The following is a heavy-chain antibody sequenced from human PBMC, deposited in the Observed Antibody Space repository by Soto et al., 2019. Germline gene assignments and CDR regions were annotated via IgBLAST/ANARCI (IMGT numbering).Heavy chain of an antibody. CDR2: IYPGDSDT. CDR3: ARPSSGYYYGMDV. Sequence: PGESLQISCKGSGYSFSTNWIGWVRQMPGKGLEWMGIIYPGDSDTRYSPSFQGQVTISADKSTSTAYLQWTSLKASDTAMYYCARPSSGYYYGMDVWGQGTTVTVSS. CDR1: GYSFSTNW. V-gene: IGHV5-51*01. D-gene: IGHD3-22*01. J-gene: IGHJ6*02.